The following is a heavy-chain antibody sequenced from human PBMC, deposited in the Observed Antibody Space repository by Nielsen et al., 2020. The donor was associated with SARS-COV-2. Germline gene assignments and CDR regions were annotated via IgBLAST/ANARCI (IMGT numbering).Heavy chain of an antibody. CDR1: GESFSGYY. J-gene: IGHJ4*02. CDR3: ARLRNRRWGTTVVTPDYFDY. Sequence: SETLSLTCAVSGESFSGYYQWSWIRQPPGKGLEWIGEINHSGSTNYNPSLKSRVTISVDTSKNQFSLKLSSVTAADTAVYYCARLRNRRWGTTVVTPDYFDYWGQGTLVTVSS. V-gene: IGHV4-34*01. D-gene: IGHD4-23*01. CDR2: INHSGST.